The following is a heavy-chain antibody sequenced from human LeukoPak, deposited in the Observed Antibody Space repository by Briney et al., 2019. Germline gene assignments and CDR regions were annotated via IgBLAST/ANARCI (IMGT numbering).Heavy chain of an antibody. V-gene: IGHV3-11*01. CDR1: GFTFSDYY. J-gene: IGHJ5*02. CDR3: ARDSGTTGEVKFDP. CDR2: ISSSGTTI. D-gene: IGHD3-10*01. Sequence: GGSLRLSCAASGFTFSDYYMSWIRQAPGKGLEWVSYISSSGTTIYYADSVKGRFTISRDNAKNSLYLQMNSLRAEDTAVYYCARDSGTTGEVKFDPWGQGTLVTVSS.